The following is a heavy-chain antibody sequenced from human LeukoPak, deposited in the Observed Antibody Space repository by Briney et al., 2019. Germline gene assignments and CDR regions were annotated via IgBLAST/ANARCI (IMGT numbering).Heavy chain of an antibody. D-gene: IGHD6-19*01. CDR2: IIPTFGTI. CDR1: GGTFSSYG. J-gene: IGHJ4*02. V-gene: IGHV1-69*06. CDR3: ARDESEQWLLT. Sequence: GASVKVSCKASGGTFSSYGISWVRQAPGQGLEWMGGIIPTFGTISNTQKYQGRITLTADKSTSTAYMELRSLRSEDTAMYYWARDESEQWLLTWGQGTLVTVSS.